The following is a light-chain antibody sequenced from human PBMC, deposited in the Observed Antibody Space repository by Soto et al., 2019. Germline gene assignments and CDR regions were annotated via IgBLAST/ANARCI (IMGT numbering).Light chain of an antibody. CDR3: EQYCSARRT. Sequence: ALSLDPRATXNXKSSXRVLYSPKNRDCLAWYQQKPGQPPRLLIYGAASREPGIPDRFSGRGSGTDFTLTISSLQAEDVAVYYCEQYCSARRTIGQGITVDTK. J-gene: IGKJ1*01. V-gene: IGKV4-1*01. CDR1: XRVLYSPKNRDC. CDR2: GAA.